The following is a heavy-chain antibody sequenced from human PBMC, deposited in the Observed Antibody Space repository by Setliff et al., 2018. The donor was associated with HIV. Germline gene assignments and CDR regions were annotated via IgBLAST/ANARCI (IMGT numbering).Heavy chain of an antibody. CDR2: VNPSDGST. V-gene: IGHV1-46*01. Sequence: ASVKVSCKASGYTFTNYFIHWVRQAPGQGLEWMEIVNPSDGSTSNSQKFQGRVTMARDTSTSTVYVELSSLRSEDTAVYYCARGGSSGSYWGQGTLVTVSS. CDR3: ARGGSSGSY. D-gene: IGHD3-22*01. CDR1: GYTFTNYF. J-gene: IGHJ4*02.